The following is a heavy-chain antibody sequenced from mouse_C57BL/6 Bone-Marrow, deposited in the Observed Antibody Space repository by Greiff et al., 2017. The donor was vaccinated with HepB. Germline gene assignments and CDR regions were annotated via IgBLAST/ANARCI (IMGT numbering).Heavy chain of an antibody. Sequence: EVQLQESGPGLVKPSQSLSLTCSVTGYSITSGYYWNWIRQFPGNKLEWMGYISYDGSNNYNPSLKNRISITRDTSKNQFFLKLKSVTTEDTATYYCARDYSNPYYAMDYWGQGTSVTVSS. V-gene: IGHV3-6*01. CDR1: GYSITSGYY. CDR2: ISYDGSN. J-gene: IGHJ4*01. CDR3: ARDYSNPYYAMDY. D-gene: IGHD2-5*01.